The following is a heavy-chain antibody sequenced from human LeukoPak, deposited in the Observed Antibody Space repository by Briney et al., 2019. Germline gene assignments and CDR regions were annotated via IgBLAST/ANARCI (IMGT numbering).Heavy chain of an antibody. D-gene: IGHD3-10*01. V-gene: IGHV3-23*01. CDR3: AKAYYYGSGSYSPQSYYFDY. CDR2: ISGSGGST. CDR1: GFTFSSYA. Sequence: GGSLRLSCAASGFTFSSYAMSWVRQAPGKGLEWVSAISGSGGSTYYADSVKGRFTISRDNSKNTLYLQMNSLRAEDTAVYYCAKAYYYGSGSYSPQSYYFDYWGQGTLVTVSS. J-gene: IGHJ4*02.